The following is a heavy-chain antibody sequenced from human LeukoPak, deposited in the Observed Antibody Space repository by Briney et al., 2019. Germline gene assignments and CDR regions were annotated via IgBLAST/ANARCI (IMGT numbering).Heavy chain of an antibody. CDR2: ISYDGSNI. V-gene: IGHV3-30-3*01. Sequence: GGSLRLSCAAPGFTFSSYAMHWVRQAPGKGLEWVAVISYDGSNIYNADFVKGRFTISRDNSKDTLHLQMNSLRAEDTAVYYCARSHSSWYGPRFDPWGQGTLVTVSS. CDR3: ARSHSSWYGPRFDP. D-gene: IGHD6-13*01. CDR1: GFTFSSYA. J-gene: IGHJ5*02.